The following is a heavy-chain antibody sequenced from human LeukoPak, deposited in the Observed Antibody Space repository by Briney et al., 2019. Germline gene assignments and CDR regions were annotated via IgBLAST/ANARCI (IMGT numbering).Heavy chain of an antibody. D-gene: IGHD5/OR15-5a*01. J-gene: IGHJ2*01. Sequence: SVKVSCKASGGAFSSYAISWVRQAPGQGLEWMGGIIPIFGTANYAQKFQGRVTITADESTSTAYMELSSLRSEDTAVYYCARDSVSRRYFDLWGRGTLVTVSS. V-gene: IGHV1-69*13. CDR1: GGAFSSYA. CDR2: IIPIFGTA. CDR3: ARDSVSRRYFDL.